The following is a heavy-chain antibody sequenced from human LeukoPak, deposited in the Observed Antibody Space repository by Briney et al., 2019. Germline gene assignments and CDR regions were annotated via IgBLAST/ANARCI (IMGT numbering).Heavy chain of an antibody. CDR2: ISTSNGNT. Sequence: ASVKVSCKASGYTFTNNGISWVRQAPGQGLEWMGWISTSNGNTNYADNFQGRLTLTTESSTSTAYMELRSLTSDDTAVYYCASGGGPACAVDCYPGDYWGQGTLVTVSS. V-gene: IGHV1-18*01. J-gene: IGHJ4*02. CDR3: ASGGGPACAVDCYPGDY. D-gene: IGHD2-21*02. CDR1: GYTFTNNG.